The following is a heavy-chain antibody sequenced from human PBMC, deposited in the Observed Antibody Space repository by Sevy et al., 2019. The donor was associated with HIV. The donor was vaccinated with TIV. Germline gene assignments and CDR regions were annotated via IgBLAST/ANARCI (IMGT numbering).Heavy chain of an antibody. J-gene: IGHJ6*04. CDR1: GHTLSEYG. D-gene: IGHD2-15*01. CDR2: ISPYNFNA. Sequence: ASVKVSCKAVGHTLSEYGITWVRQAPGQGLEWMGWISPYNFNAKYVQNVQGRVIMTIDTSTNIAYMEMRGLRSDDTAVYYCAIGLTGYLDVWGTGTSVTVSS. CDR3: AIGLTGYLDV. V-gene: IGHV1-18*01.